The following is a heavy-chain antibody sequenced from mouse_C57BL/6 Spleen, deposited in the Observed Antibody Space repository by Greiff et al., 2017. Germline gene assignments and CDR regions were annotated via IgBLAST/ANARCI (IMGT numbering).Heavy chain of an antibody. J-gene: IGHJ2*01. Sequence: QVQLQQSGPGLVQPSQSLSITCTVSGFSLTSYGVHWVRQSPGKGLEWLGVIGSGGSTDYNAAFISRLSISKDNSKSQVFFKMNSLQADDTAIYYCARNYGNSFDYWGPGTTLTVSS. CDR1: GFSLTSYG. V-gene: IGHV2-2*01. D-gene: IGHD2-1*01. CDR2: IGSGGST. CDR3: ARNYGNSFDY.